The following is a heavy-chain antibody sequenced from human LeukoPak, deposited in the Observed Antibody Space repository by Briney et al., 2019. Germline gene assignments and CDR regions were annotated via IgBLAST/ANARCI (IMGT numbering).Heavy chain of an antibody. D-gene: IGHD5-18*01. CDR3: ARVGDYSYGHVDY. CDR1: GFTLSDYS. Sequence: GGSLRLSRAVSGFTLSDYSMTWVRQAPGKGLEWISYISSSTNTIYYADSVKGRFTISRDNAKNSLYLQMNSLRVEDTAVFYCARVGDYSYGHVDYWGQGTLVTVSS. J-gene: IGHJ4*02. CDR2: ISSSTNTI. V-gene: IGHV3-48*04.